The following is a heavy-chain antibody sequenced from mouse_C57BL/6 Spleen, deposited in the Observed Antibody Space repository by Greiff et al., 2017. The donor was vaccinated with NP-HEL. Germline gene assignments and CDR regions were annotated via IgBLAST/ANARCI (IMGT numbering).Heavy chain of an antibody. CDR2: IDPSDSYT. J-gene: IGHJ3*01. CDR3: ARSGYYGSWFAY. V-gene: IGHV1-50*01. D-gene: IGHD1-1*01. Sequence: QVQLQQPGAELVKPGASVKLSCKASGYTFTSYWMQWVKQRPGQGLGWIGEIDPSDSYTNYNQKFKGKATLTVDTSSSAAYIQLSSLTSADSAVLFCARSGYYGSWFAYWGQGTLVTVSA. CDR1: GYTFTSYW.